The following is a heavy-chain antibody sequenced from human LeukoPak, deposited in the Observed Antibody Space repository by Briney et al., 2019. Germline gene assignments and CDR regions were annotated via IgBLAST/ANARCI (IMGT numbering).Heavy chain of an antibody. V-gene: IGHV3-23*01. CDR2: ISGGGGST. J-gene: IGHJ6*02. CDR3: AKDDYSYYAMDV. Sequence: GGSLRLSCAASGFTFTSYSMNWVRQAPGKGLEWVSTISGGGGSTYYADSVKGRFTISRDNSRNTLYLQMNSLRAEDTAIYYCAKDDYSYYAMDVWGRGTTVTVSS. CDR1: GFTFTSYS.